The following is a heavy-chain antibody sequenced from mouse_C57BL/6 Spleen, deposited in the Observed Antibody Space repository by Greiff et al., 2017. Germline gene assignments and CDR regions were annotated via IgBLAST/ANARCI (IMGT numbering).Heavy chain of an antibody. CDR2: INPNNGGT. V-gene: IGHV1-22*01. Sequence: EVQLQQSGPELVKPGASVKMSCKASGYTFTDYNMHWVKQSHGKSLEWIGYINPNNGGTSYNQKFKGKATLTVNKSSSTAYMELRSLTSEDSAVYYCARPLYGSLYWYFDVWGTGTTVTVSS. D-gene: IGHD1-1*01. CDR3: ARPLYGSLYWYFDV. CDR1: GYTFTDYN. J-gene: IGHJ1*03.